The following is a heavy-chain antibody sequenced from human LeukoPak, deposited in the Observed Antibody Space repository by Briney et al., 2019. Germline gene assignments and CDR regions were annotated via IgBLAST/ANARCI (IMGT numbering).Heavy chain of an antibody. CDR2: IYPGDSDT. D-gene: IGHD3-3*01. V-gene: IGHV5-51*01. CDR3: ARFPPAYDFWSGVDY. CDR1: GYSFTSYW. J-gene: IGHJ4*02. Sequence: GESLKISCKGSGYSFTSYWIGWVRQMPGKGLEWMGIIYPGDSDTRYSPSFQGQVTISADKSISTAYLQWSSLKASDIAMYYCARFPPAYDFWSGVDYWGQGTLVTVSS.